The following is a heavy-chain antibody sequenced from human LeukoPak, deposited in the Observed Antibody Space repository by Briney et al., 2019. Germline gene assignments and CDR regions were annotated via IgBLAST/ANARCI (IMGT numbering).Heavy chain of an antibody. D-gene: IGHD5-18*01. Sequence: ASVKVSCKASGYTFTSYGISWVRQAPGQGLEWMGWISAYNGNTNYAQKLQGRVTMTTDTSTSTAYMELRSLRSDDTAVYYCARDLHRGYNYGYPFDYWGQGTLVTVSS. CDR2: ISAYNGNT. CDR1: GYTFTSYG. CDR3: ARDLHRGYNYGYPFDY. V-gene: IGHV1-18*04. J-gene: IGHJ4*02.